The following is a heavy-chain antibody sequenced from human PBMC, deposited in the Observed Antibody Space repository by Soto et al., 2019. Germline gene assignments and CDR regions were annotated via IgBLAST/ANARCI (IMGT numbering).Heavy chain of an antibody. CDR1: GFTFSSYG. CDR2: IWYDGSNK. Sequence: QVQLVESGGGVVQPGRSLRLSCAASGFTFSSYGMHWVRQAPGKGLEWVAVIWYDGSNKYYADSVKGRFTISRDNSKNTLYLQMNSLRAEDTAVYYCARESKSGYFDSWGQGTLVTVSS. D-gene: IGHD3-3*01. V-gene: IGHV3-33*01. CDR3: ARESKSGYFDS. J-gene: IGHJ4*02.